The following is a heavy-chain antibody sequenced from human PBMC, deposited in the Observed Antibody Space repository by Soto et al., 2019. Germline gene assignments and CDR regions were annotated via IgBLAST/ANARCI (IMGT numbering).Heavy chain of an antibody. CDR3: ATRGLYCRSTSSYTRGRYYYVMDV. CDR1: GGTFSSYA. J-gene: IGHJ6*02. Sequence: SVKVSCKASGGTFSSYAISWVRQAPGQGLEWMGGIIPIFGTANYAQKFQGRVTITADESTSTAYMELSSLRSEDTAVYYCATRGLYCRSTSSYTRGRYYYVMDVWGQGTTATDSS. D-gene: IGHD2-2*02. CDR2: IIPIFGTA. V-gene: IGHV1-69*13.